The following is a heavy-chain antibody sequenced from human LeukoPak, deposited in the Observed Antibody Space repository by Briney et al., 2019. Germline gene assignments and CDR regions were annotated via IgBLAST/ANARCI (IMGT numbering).Heavy chain of an antibody. CDR1: GYTFTNSY. J-gene: IGHJ5*02. D-gene: IGHD5-18*01. CDR3: ARALPHRRLMDTTMEQHWFDP. CDR2: INPSGGST. Sequence: GASVKVSCKASGYTFTNSYIHWVRQAPGQGLEWMGLINPSGGSTRYAQKFQGRVTMTRDMSTSTVYMELSSLRSEDTAVYYCARALPHRRLMDTTMEQHWFDPWGQGTLVTVSS. V-gene: IGHV1-46*01.